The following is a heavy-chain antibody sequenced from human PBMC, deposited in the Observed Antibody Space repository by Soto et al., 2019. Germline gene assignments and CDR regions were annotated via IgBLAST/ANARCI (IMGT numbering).Heavy chain of an antibody. V-gene: IGHV3-23*01. Sequence: EVQLLESGGGLVQPGGSLRLSCAASGFTFSSYAMSWVRQAPGKGLEWVSAISGSGGSTYYADSVKGRFTISRDNFKNTLYLQMNSLRAEDTAVYYCAKVRGDTGTFDYWGQGTLVTVSS. CDR3: AKVRGDTGTFDY. CDR2: ISGSGGST. J-gene: IGHJ4*02. CDR1: GFTFSSYA. D-gene: IGHD4-17*01.